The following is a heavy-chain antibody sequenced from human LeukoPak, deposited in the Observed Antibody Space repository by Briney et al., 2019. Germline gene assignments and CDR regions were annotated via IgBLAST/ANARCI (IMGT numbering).Heavy chain of an antibody. J-gene: IGHJ4*02. Sequence: PGGSLRLSCAASGFTFRTYWMSWVRQAPGKGLEWVANIKHDGSEKNYVDSVKGRFTVSRDNTKNSLYLQMNSLRAEDTAVYYCARDVVGATYFDWGQGTLVTVSS. CDR1: GFTFRTYW. D-gene: IGHD1-26*01. V-gene: IGHV3-7*03. CDR3: ARDVVGATYFD. CDR2: IKHDGSEK.